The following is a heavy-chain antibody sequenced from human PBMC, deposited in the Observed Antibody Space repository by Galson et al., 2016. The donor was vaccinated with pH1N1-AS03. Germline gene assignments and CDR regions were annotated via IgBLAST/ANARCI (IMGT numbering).Heavy chain of an antibody. CDR2: ISGNGFST. D-gene: IGHD4/OR15-4a*01. CDR1: GFTFSSYA. Sequence: SLRLSCAVGGFTFSSYAMFWLRQAPGKGLEYVSAISGNGFSTYYAISVKDRFTVSRDNSKNTLYLQMGSLRVEDMAVYYCARGPVSYANYWFPPPDYWGQGTLVTVSS. J-gene: IGHJ4*02. V-gene: IGHV3-64*01. CDR3: ARGPVSYANYWFPPPDY.